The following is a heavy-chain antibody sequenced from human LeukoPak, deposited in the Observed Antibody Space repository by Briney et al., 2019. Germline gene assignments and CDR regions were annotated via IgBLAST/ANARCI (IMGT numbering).Heavy chain of an antibody. V-gene: IGHV3-66*01. CDR3: ARDSVYYGSGEPPY. CDR1: GFTVSSNY. CDR2: IYSGGST. D-gene: IGHD3-10*01. J-gene: IGHJ4*02. Sequence: GRSLRLSCAASGFTVSSNYMSWVRQAPGKGLEWVSVIYSGGSTYYADSVKGRFTISRDNSKNTLYLQMNSLRAGDTAVYYCARDSVYYGSGEPPYWGQGTLVTVSS.